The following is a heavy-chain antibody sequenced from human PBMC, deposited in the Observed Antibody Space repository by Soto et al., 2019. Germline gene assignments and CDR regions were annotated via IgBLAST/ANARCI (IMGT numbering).Heavy chain of an antibody. J-gene: IGHJ4*02. Sequence: QVQLVESGGGVVQPGRSLRLSCAASGFPFESYGMHWVRQAPGKGLEWVAAIWFDGSDRKYVDYVKGRFTISRDNSKNTVFLQMTSLSAEDTAVYYCVRGNGYTYGPFDNWGQGTLVTVSS. CDR1: GFPFESYG. D-gene: IGHD5-18*01. V-gene: IGHV3-33*01. CDR3: VRGNGYTYGPFDN. CDR2: IWFDGSDR.